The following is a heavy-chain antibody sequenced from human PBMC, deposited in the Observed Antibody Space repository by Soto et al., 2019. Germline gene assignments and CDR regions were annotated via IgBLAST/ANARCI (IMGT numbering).Heavy chain of an antibody. V-gene: IGHV1-69*01. Sequence: QVQLVQSGAEVKKPGSSVKVSCKASGGTFSSYSINWVRQAPGQGLEWMGEIIPIFGTANYAQKFQGRVTVNADEFTSNAYMGLGSPGSEGPAVYFWWGDGGRHSGGIDYWGQGTLVTVSS. CDR2: IIPIFGTA. D-gene: IGHD1-26*01. CDR1: GGTFSSYS. J-gene: IGHJ4*02. CDR3: WGDGGRHSGGIDY.